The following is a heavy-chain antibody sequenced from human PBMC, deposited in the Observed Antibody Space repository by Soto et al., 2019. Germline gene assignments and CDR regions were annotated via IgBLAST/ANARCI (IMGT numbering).Heavy chain of an antibody. J-gene: IGHJ4*02. CDR1: GFPVYNYV. V-gene: IGHV3-30*03. Sequence: GGYLRLSCGGSGFPVYNYVINWVRQAQGKGLEWVAIISFDGTTKVYADSVKGRFTISRDNPKNTVFLQMSGLRVEDTAVYYCARVFTDTAKVFDYWGQGTMVTVSS. D-gene: IGHD5-18*01. CDR3: ARVFTDTAKVFDY. CDR2: ISFDGTTK.